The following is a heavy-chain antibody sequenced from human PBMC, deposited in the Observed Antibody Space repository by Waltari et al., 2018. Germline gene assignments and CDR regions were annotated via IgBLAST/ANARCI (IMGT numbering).Heavy chain of an antibody. Sequence: QVQLVQSGAEVKKPGASVTVSCKASGYTFTGYYMHWVRQAPGQGLEGMGRINPNSGGTNYAQKLQGRVTMTRDTSISTAYMELSRLGSDDTAVYYCARDKAARHDAFDIWGQGTMVTVSS. CDR3: ARDKAARHDAFDI. D-gene: IGHD6-6*01. J-gene: IGHJ3*02. CDR1: GYTFTGYY. V-gene: IGHV1-2*06. CDR2: INPNSGGT.